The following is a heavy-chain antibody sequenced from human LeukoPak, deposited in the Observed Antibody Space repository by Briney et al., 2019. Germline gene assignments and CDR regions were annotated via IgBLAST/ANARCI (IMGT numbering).Heavy chain of an antibody. CDR1: GFTFSDYY. J-gene: IGHJ5*02. D-gene: IGHD4-17*01. V-gene: IGHV3-11*01. CDR3: ARDSYGDYVPHNWFDP. Sequence: GGSLRLSCAASGFTFSDYYMSWIRQAPGKGLEWVSYISSSGSTIYYADSVKGRFTISRDNAKNSLYLQMNSLRAEDTAVYYCARDSYGDYVPHNWFDPWGQGTLVTVSS. CDR2: ISSSGSTI.